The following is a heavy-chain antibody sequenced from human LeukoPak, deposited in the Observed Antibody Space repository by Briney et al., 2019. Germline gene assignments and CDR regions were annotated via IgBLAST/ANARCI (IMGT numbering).Heavy chain of an antibody. CDR3: ARDRDNSDSYAYYFDY. CDR2: ISYDGSNK. D-gene: IGHD3-22*01. Sequence: GGSLRLSCAASGFTFSSYAMHWVRQAPGKGLEWVALISYDGSNKYYADSVKGRFTISRDNSKNTLYLQMNSLRAEDTAVYYCARDRDNSDSYAYYFDYWGQGTRVTVSS. V-gene: IGHV3-30-3*01. CDR1: GFTFSSYA. J-gene: IGHJ4*02.